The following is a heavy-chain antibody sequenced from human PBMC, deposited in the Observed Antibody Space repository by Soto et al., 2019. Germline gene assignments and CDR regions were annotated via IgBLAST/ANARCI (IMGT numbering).Heavy chain of an antibody. Sequence: QVQLVQSGAEVKKPGSSVKVSCKASGGTFSSYAISWVRQAPGQGLEWMGWVIPVFGTANYAQKFQGRVTITADTTKNTGYLDLGRLRSEDTAVYCCADALELRCHPRGYYYGMDVWGQGTTGTVSS. CDR2: VIPVFGTA. CDR1: GGTFSSYA. V-gene: IGHV1-69*06. J-gene: IGHJ6*02. CDR3: ADALELRCHPRGYYYGMDV. D-gene: IGHD3-3*01.